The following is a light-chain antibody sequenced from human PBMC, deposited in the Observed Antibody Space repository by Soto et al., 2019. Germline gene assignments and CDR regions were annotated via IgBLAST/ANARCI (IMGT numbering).Light chain of an antibody. CDR3: NSYTSSGTYV. Sequence: SALPKPAFVSGSPGQSITISCTRTSSDVGLYNYVSWYRHLPGKAPELIIYDVSNRPSGVSNRFSGSKSANTASLTISGLQAEDEADYYCNSYTSSGTYVFGTGTKVTVL. V-gene: IGLV2-14*03. CDR2: DVS. CDR1: SSDVGLYNY. J-gene: IGLJ1*01.